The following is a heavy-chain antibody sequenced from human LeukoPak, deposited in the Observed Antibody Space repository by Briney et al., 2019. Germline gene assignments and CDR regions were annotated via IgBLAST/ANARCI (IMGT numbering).Heavy chain of an antibody. J-gene: IGHJ4*02. V-gene: IGHV3-48*03. CDR1: GFTFSSYE. D-gene: IGHD6-13*01. Sequence: GGSLRLSCAASGFTFSSYEMNWVRQAPGKGLEWVSYISESGGTIYYADSVKGRFTISRDNAKNSLFLQMSSLRAEDTAVYYCARDSGVGGTGNEFDYWRQAALVSVSS. CDR2: ISESGGTI. CDR3: ARDSGVGGTGNEFDY.